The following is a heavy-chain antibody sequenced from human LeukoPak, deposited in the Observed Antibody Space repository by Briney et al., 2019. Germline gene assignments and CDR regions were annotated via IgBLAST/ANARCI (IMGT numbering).Heavy chain of an antibody. V-gene: IGHV4-34*01. CDR3: ARGPLVAVVAATPGLDY. Sequence: PSETLSLTCAVYGGSFSGYYWSWIRQPPGKGLEWIGEINHSGSTNYNPSLKSRVTISVDTSKNQFSLKLSSVTAADTAVYYCARGPLVAVVAATPGLDYWGQGTLVTVSS. CDR1: GGSFSGYY. D-gene: IGHD2-15*01. J-gene: IGHJ4*02. CDR2: INHSGST.